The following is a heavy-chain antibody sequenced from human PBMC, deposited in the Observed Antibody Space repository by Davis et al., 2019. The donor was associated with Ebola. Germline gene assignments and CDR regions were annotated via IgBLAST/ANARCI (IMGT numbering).Heavy chain of an antibody. CDR1: GFSSRSYW. Sequence: AGSLSLSCAASGFSSRSYWMHWVRYAPAKGLEGVANIMQDGSEKYYVDSVKGRFTISRDSARNSLYLQMNGLRDEDTAVYYCARDLLNEIVIPTYFDSWGQGTLVTVSS. CDR2: IMQDGSEK. V-gene: IGHV3-7*01. J-gene: IGHJ4*02. CDR3: ARDLLNEIVIPTYFDS. D-gene: IGHD3-10*01.